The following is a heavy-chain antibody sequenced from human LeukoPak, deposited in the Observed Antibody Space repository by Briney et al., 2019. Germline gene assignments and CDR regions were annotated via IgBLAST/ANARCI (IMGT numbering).Heavy chain of an antibody. D-gene: IGHD2-15*01. CDR2: IKQDGSDK. CDR3: ARYGCTGGSCFDY. CDR1: GFTFSSHW. J-gene: IGHJ4*02. V-gene: IGHV3-7*01. Sequence: TGGSLRLSCAASGFTFSSHWMSWVRQAPLKGLEWVANIKQDGSDKYYVDSVKGRFTISKDNAKNSLYLQMNSLRADDTAVYYCARYGCTGGSCFDYWGQGTLVTVSS.